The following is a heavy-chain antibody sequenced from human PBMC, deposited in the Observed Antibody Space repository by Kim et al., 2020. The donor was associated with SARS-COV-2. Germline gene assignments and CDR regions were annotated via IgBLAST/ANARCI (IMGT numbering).Heavy chain of an antibody. J-gene: IGHJ3*02. CDR1: GYSFTSYW. CDR3: ARHNATPYYYDTSDAFDI. V-gene: IGHV5-10-1*01. D-gene: IGHD3-22*01. Sequence: GESLKISCKGSGYSFTSYWISWVRQMPGKGLEWMGRIDPSDSYTNYSPSFQGHVTISADKSISTAYLQWSSLKASDTAMYYCARHNATPYYYDTSDAFDIWGQGTMVTVSS. CDR2: IDPSDSYT.